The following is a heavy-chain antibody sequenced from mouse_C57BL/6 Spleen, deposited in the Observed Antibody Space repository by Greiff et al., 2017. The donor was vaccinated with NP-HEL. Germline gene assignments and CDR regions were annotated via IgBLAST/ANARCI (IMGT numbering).Heavy chain of an antibody. D-gene: IGHD1-1*01. J-gene: IGHJ1*03. CDR2: IYIGNGYT. CDR3: ARSAHYYGSSWYFDV. Sequence: VQLQQSGAELVRPGSSVKMSCKTSGYTFTSYGINWVKQRPGQGLEWIGYIYIGNGYTAYNEKFKGKATLTSDTSSSTAYMQLSSLTSEDSAIYFCARSAHYYGSSWYFDVWGTGTTVTVSS. V-gene: IGHV1-58*01. CDR1: GYTFTSYG.